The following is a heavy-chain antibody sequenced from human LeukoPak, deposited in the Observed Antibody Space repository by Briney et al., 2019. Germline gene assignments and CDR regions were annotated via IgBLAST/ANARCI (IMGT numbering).Heavy chain of an antibody. Sequence: PGGSLRLSCAASGFTFDDYAMHWVRQAPGKGLEWVSGISWNSGSIGYADSVKGRFTISRDNAKNSLYLQMNSLRAEDTAVYYCAKDPKPAYYYDSSGYGSPDYWGQGTLVTVSS. D-gene: IGHD3-22*01. CDR2: ISWNSGSI. V-gene: IGHV3-9*01. CDR1: GFTFDDYA. CDR3: AKDPKPAYYYDSSGYGSPDY. J-gene: IGHJ4*02.